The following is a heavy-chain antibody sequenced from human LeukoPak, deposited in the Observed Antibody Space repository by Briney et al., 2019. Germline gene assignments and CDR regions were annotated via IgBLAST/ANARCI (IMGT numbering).Heavy chain of an antibody. CDR2: ISSSSSYI. J-gene: IGHJ5*02. CDR3: ARDLIAAAGTNLVPGWFDP. CDR1: GFTFSSYS. V-gene: IGHV3-21*01. D-gene: IGHD6-13*01. Sequence: GSLRLSCAASGFTFSSYSMNWVRQAPGKGLEWVSSISSSSSYIYYADSVKGRFTISRDNAKNSLYLQMNSLRAEDTAVYYCARDLIAAAGTNLVPGWFDPWGQGTLVTVSS.